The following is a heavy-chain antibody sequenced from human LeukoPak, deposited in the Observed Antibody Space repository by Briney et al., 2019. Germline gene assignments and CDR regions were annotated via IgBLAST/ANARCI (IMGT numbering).Heavy chain of an antibody. D-gene: IGHD2-15*01. J-gene: IGHJ6*03. CDR3: ARVSSPGYYYYMDA. CDR2: INHSGST. Sequence: SETLSLTCAVYGGSFSGYYWSWIRQPPGKGLEWIGEINHSGSTNYNPSLKSRVTISADTSKNQFSLKLSSVTAADTAVYYCARVSSPGYYYYMDAWGKGTTVTFSS. V-gene: IGHV4-34*01. CDR1: GGSFSGYY.